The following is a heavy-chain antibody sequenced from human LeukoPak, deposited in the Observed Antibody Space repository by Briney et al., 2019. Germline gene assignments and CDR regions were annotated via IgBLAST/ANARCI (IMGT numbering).Heavy chain of an antibody. D-gene: IGHD3-22*01. CDR1: GFTFSSYG. CDR2: IWYDGSNK. V-gene: IGHV3-33*06. Sequence: PGGSLRLSCAASGFTFSSYGMYWVRQAPGKGLEWVAVIWYDGSNKYYVDSVKGRFTISRDNSKNTLYLQMNSLRAEDTAVYYCAKGSDYDSSGNDGLDIWGQGTMVTVSS. J-gene: IGHJ3*02. CDR3: AKGSDYDSSGNDGLDI.